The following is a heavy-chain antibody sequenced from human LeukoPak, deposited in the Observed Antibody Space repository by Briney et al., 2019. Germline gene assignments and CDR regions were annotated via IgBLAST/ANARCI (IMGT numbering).Heavy chain of an antibody. CDR3: ARGKYCSGGSCYGPKWNYFDY. D-gene: IGHD2-15*01. J-gene: IGHJ4*02. V-gene: IGHV1-69*05. CDR1: GGTFSSYA. Sequence: SVKVSCKASGGTFSSYAISWVRQAPGQGLEWMGGIILIFGTANYAQKFQGRVTITTDESTSTAYMELSSLRSEDTAVYYCARGKYCSGGSCYGPKWNYFDYWGQGTLVTVSS. CDR2: IILIFGTA.